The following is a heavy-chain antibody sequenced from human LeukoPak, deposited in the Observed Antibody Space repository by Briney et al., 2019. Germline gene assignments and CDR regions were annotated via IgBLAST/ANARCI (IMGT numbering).Heavy chain of an antibody. J-gene: IGHJ4*02. Sequence: GGSRRLSCAAPGYTFSSYAMSWVPQAPGKGLEWVSAISGSVGSTYYADSVKGRFTISRDNSKNTLYLQMNSLRAEDTAVYYCAKAFVVVVPSIDYWGQGTLVTVSS. D-gene: IGHD2-15*01. CDR1: GYTFSSYA. CDR2: ISGSVGST. CDR3: AKAFVVVVPSIDY. V-gene: IGHV3-23*01.